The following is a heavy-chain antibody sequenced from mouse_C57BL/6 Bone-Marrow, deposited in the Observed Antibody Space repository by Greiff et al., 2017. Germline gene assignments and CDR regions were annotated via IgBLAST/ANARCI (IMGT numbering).Heavy chain of an antibody. Sequence: VQLQQSGPELVKPGASVKISCKASGYTFTDYYMNWVKQSHGKSLEWIGDINPNNGGTSYNQKFKGKATLTVDKSSSTAYMGLRSLTSEDSAVYYCARKDGGDYFDYWGQGTTLTVSS. CDR1: GYTFTDYY. CDR2: INPNNGGT. J-gene: IGHJ2*01. D-gene: IGHD2-3*01. CDR3: ARKDGGDYFDY. V-gene: IGHV1-26*01.